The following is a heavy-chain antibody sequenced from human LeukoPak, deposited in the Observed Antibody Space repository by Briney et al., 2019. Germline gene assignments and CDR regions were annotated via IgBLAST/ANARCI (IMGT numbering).Heavy chain of an antibody. CDR3: AKSSSSSPRYASSYGMDV. CDR2: ISGSGGST. Sequence: GGSLRLSCAASGFTFSSYAMSWVRKAPGKGLGWVSAISGSGGSTYYADSVKGRFTISRDNSKNTLYLQMNSLRAEDTAVYYCAKSSSSSPRYASSYGMDVWGQGTTVTVSS. D-gene: IGHD6-13*01. J-gene: IGHJ6*02. V-gene: IGHV3-23*01. CDR1: GFTFSSYA.